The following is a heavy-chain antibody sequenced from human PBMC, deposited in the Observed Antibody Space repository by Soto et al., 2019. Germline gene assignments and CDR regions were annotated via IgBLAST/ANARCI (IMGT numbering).Heavy chain of an antibody. D-gene: IGHD3-10*01. CDR3: ASGVPGVYMDV. CDR1: GGTFSSYT. CDR2: IIPILGIA. V-gene: IGHV1-69*02. Sequence: QVQLVQSGAEVKKPGSSVKVSCKASGGTFSSYTISWVRQAPGQGLEWMGRIIPILGIANYAQKFQGRVTITADKSTSTAYMELSSLRSEDTGVYYCASGVPGVYMDVWGKGTTVTVSS. J-gene: IGHJ6*03.